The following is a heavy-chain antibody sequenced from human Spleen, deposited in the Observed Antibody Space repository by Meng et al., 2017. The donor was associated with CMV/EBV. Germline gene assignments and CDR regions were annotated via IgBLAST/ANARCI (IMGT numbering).Heavy chain of an antibody. V-gene: IGHV3-48*04. J-gene: IGHJ4*02. Sequence: ETLSLTCAASGFTFSSHSMNWVRQAPGKGLEWVSYISTSSGTIHYADSVKGRFTISRDNAKNSLYLQMNSLRAEDTAVYYCARGYNWNDFDYWGQGTLVTVSS. CDR1: GFTFSSHS. CDR3: ARGYNWNDFDY. CDR2: ISTSSGTI. D-gene: IGHD1-20*01.